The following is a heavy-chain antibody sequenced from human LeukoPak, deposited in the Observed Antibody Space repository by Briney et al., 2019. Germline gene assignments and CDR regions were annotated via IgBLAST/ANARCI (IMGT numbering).Heavy chain of an antibody. CDR1: GGTFSSYA. Sequence: GASVKVSCKASGGTFSSYAISWVRQAPGQGLEWMGGIIPIFGTANYAQKFQGRVTITADESTSTAYMELSSLRSDDTAVYYCARRCSSTSCYDYWGQGTLVTVSS. V-gene: IGHV1-69*13. CDR3: ARRCSSTSCYDY. D-gene: IGHD2-2*01. CDR2: IIPIFGTA. J-gene: IGHJ4*02.